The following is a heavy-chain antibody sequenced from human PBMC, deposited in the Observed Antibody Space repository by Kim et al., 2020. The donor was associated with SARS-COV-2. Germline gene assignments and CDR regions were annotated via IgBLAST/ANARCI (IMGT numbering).Heavy chain of an antibody. CDR2: ISYDGSNK. D-gene: IGHD3-10*02. CDR1: GFTFSSYG. J-gene: IGHJ6*02. V-gene: IGHV3-30*18. Sequence: GGSLRLSCAASGFTFSSYGMHWVRQAPGKGLEWVAVISYDGSNKYYGDSVKGRFTISRDNSKNTLYLQMNSLRPEDTAVYYCAKDVRGYYYYYGMDVWGHGTTVTVSS. CDR3: AKDVRGYYYYYGMDV.